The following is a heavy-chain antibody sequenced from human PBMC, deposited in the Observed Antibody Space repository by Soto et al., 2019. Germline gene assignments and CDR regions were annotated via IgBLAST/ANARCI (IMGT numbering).Heavy chain of an antibody. CDR2: IYYSGST. Sequence: QVQLQESGPGLVKPSQTLSLTCTVSGGSISSGGYYWSWIRQHPGKGLEWIGYIYYSGSTYYNPSLKSRVTISVDTSKNQFSLKLSSVTAADTAVYYCARDKVVGSRYYYGMDVWGQGTTVTVSS. V-gene: IGHV4-31*03. D-gene: IGHD1-26*01. CDR1: GGSISSGGYY. CDR3: ARDKVVGSRYYYGMDV. J-gene: IGHJ6*02.